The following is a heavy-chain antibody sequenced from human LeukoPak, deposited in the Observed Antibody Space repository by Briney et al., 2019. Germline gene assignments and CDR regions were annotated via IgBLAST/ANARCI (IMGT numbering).Heavy chain of an antibody. D-gene: IGHD1-26*01. J-gene: IGHJ4*02. CDR3: ASGTIVGARGADN. CDR2: ISGNSHHI. V-gene: IGHV3-21*01. CDR1: GFTFSDYS. Sequence: GGFLRLSCAASGFTFSDYSMKWVRQAPGKALEWVSSISGNSHHIYYADPVKGRFTISRDNAYRSLYLQMDSLRVEDTAVYYCASGTIVGARGADNWGQGALVTVSS.